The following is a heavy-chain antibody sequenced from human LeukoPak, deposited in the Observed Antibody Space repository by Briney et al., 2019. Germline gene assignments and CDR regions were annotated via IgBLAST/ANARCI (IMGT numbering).Heavy chain of an antibody. D-gene: IGHD4-17*01. V-gene: IGHV3-48*04. CDR3: ATLTTVTHDAFDI. CDR2: ISSSSSTI. CDR1: EFTFSSYS. Sequence: PGGSLRLSCAASEFTFSSYSMNWVRQAPGKGLEWVSYISSSSSTIYYADSLRGRFTISRDDAKNSLFLQMHSLRAEDTAVYYCATLTTVTHDAFDIWGQGTMVTVSS. J-gene: IGHJ3*02.